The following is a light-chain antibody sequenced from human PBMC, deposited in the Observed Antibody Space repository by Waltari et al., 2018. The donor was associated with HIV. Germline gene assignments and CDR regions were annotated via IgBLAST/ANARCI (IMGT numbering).Light chain of an antibody. CDR1: YSDIGSNY. V-gene: IGLV1-47*01. CDR3: AAWDDNLSGWV. Sequence: QSVLTQPPSASGTPGQSVTLSCSGSYSDIGSNYVYWYQQLPGTAPKLLIYRNNQRPSGVPDRFSGFKSGTSASLAISGLRSEDEADYYCAAWDDNLSGWVFGGGSKLTIL. J-gene: IGLJ3*02. CDR2: RNN.